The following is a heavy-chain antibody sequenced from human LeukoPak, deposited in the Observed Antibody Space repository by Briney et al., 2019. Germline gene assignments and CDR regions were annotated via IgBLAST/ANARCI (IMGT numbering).Heavy chain of an antibody. V-gene: IGHV4-59*01. CDR3: ARGYTPWSSSSSRGPRCHFDY. J-gene: IGHJ4*02. CDR1: GGPMRSFY. Sequence: NTSETLSLTCSVSGGPMRSFYWSWIRQPPGKRLEWLGYISYSGNTDYNPSLKSRIAMSLHTSKNQFSLTVSSVTAADTAVYYCARGYTPWSSSSSRGPRCHFDYWGQGILVTVSS. CDR2: ISYSGNT. D-gene: IGHD2-15*01.